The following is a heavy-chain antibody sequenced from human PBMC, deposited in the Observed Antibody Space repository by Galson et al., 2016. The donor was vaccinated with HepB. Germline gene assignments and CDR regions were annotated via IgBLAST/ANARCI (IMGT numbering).Heavy chain of an antibody. CDR2: IKQDGSEK. Sequence: SLRLSCASSGSTFGGFWMSWVRQAPEKGLQWVATIKQDGSEKYYVDSVRGRFTISRDNPKSSLYVQMNGLRVEDTAVYYCVRSKSMSHRFLGLPRNQRGFNYGSLVFDLWGQGMLVTVSS. V-gene: IGHV3-7*03. CDR1: GSTFGGFW. D-gene: IGHD5-18*01. CDR3: VRSKSMSHRFLGLPRNQRGFNYGSLVFDL. J-gene: IGHJ5*02.